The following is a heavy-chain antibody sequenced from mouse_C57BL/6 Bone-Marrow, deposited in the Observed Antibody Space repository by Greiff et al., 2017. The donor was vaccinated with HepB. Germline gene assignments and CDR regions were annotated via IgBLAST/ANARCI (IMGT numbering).Heavy chain of an antibody. CDR2: IRLKSDNYAT. D-gene: IGHD2-12*01. CDR1: GFTFSNYW. V-gene: IGHV6-3*01. CDR3: TDRNYRYSDV. Sequence: EVKLQESGGGWVQPGGSMKHSCVASGFTFSNYWMNWVRQSPEKGLEWVAQIRLKSDNYATHYAESVKGRFTISRDDSKSSVYLQMNNLRAEDTGIYYCTDRNYRYSDVWCTGTTFTVSS. J-gene: IGHJ1*03.